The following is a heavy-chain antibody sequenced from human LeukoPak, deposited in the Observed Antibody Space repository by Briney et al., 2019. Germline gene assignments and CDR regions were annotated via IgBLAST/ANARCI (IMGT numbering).Heavy chain of an antibody. V-gene: IGHV3-21*04. CDR3: VRGTDCSATTCYPLSAFDY. CDR2: ISSRGTST. Sequence: GESLKISCVASGFIFSDFGMNWVRQVPGKGLEWVAFISSRGTSTFYADSVKGRFTISRDTAKKSLDLQMTSLRADDTAAYYCVRGTDCSATTCYPLSAFDYWGQGTLVTVSS. CDR1: GFIFSDFG. J-gene: IGHJ4*02. D-gene: IGHD2-8*02.